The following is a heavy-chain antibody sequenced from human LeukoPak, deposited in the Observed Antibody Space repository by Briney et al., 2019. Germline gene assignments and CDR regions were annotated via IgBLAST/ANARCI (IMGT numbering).Heavy chain of an antibody. CDR1: GFTVSSNY. J-gene: IGHJ3*02. V-gene: IGHV3-53*04. CDR2: IYSGGST. Sequence: GGSLRLSCAASGFTVSSNYMSWVRQAPGKGLEWVSLIYSGGSTYYADSVKGRFTISRHNSKNTLYLQMNSLRAEDTAVYYCARARGYISGYDAFDIWGQGTMVTVSS. D-gene: IGHD5-18*01. CDR3: ARARGYISGYDAFDI.